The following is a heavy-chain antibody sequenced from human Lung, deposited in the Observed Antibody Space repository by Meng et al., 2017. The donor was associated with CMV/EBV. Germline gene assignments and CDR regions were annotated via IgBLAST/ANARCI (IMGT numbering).Heavy chain of an antibody. V-gene: IGHV3-48*03. D-gene: IGHD3-10*01. CDR1: GFTFSSYE. CDR3: ARVPRSRYYYYGMDV. J-gene: IGHJ6*02. CDR2: ISSSGSTI. Sequence: GGSLRLXCAASGFTFSSYEMNWVRQAPGKGLGWVSYISSSGSTIYYADSVKGRFTISRDNAKNSLYLQMNSLRAEDTAVYYCARVPRSRYYYYGMDVWGQGXTVTVSS.